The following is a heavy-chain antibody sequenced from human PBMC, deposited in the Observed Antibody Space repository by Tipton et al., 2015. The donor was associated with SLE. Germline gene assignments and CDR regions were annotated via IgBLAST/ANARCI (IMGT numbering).Heavy chain of an antibody. Sequence: TLSLTCAVYGGSFSGYYWTWIRQPPGKGLEWIGEINHSGSADYNPSLKSRVTISVDTSKNQSSLRLIYVTAADTAIYYCALAVGDGNNQDWSQGTVVTVSS. CDR2: INHSGSA. CDR3: ALAVGDGNNQD. J-gene: IGHJ4*02. V-gene: IGHV4-34*01. CDR1: GGSFSGYY. D-gene: IGHD5-24*01.